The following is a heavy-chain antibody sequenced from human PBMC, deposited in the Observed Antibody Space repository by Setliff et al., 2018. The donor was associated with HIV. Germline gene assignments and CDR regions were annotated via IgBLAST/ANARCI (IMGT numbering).Heavy chain of an antibody. CDR2: IIPIFGTT. V-gene: IGHV1-69*05. CDR1: GGSLNNYA. D-gene: IGHD5-12*01. CDR3: ARDLNDRWLQQYWFFDL. J-gene: IGHJ2*01. Sequence: SVKVSCKASGGSLNNYAISWVRQAPGQGLEWMGGIIPIFGTTTYAQKFQDRVTITTDESTTIFYMELSSLRSEDTALYFCARDLNDRWLQQYWFFDLWGRGTQVTVSS.